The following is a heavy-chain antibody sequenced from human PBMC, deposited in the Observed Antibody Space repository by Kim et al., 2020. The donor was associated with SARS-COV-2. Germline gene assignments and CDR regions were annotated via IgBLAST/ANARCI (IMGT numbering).Heavy chain of an antibody. CDR3: AAKVEVSLTISFAD. V-gene: IGHV4-38-2*01. J-gene: IGHJ1*01. CDR1: GYYISSGYY. Sequence: SETLSLTCRVSGYYISSGYYWGWIRQPPGKGLEWIGSIYHSGDTYYNPSLESRVSISVDTSKNHFSLRLTSVTAADTAVYYCAAKVEVSLTISFADWGQGTLVTVSS. CDR2: IYHSGDT. D-gene: IGHD3-10*01.